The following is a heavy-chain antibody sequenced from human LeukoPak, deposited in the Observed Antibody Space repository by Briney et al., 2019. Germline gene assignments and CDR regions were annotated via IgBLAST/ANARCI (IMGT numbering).Heavy chain of an antibody. CDR3: ARAGLYNWNYEGTAYFDY. D-gene: IGHD1-7*01. J-gene: IGHJ4*02. Sequence: GGSLRPSCAASGFTFSSYGMHWVRQAPGKGLEWVAFIRYDGSNKYYADSVKGRFTISRDNAKNSLYLQMNSLRAEDTALNYCARAGLYNWNYEGTAYFDYWGQGTLVTVSS. CDR1: GFTFSSYG. CDR2: IRYDGSNK. V-gene: IGHV3-30*02.